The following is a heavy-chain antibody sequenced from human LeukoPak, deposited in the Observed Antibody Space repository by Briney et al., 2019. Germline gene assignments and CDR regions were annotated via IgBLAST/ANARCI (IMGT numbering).Heavy chain of an antibody. CDR3: ARDTWEQYYYYYGMDV. Sequence: PGRSLRLSCAASGFTFSSYGMHWVRQAQGKGLENEAAIWYGGSNKYYADSVKGRFTISRDNSKNTLYLQMNSLRAEDTAVYYCARDTWEQYYYYYGMDVWGQGPRSPSP. CDR2: IWYGGSNK. D-gene: IGHD1-26*01. J-gene: IGHJ6*02. CDR1: GFTFSSYG. V-gene: IGHV3-33*01.